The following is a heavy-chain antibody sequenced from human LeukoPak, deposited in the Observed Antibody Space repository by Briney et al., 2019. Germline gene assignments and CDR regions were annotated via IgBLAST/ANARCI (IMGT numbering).Heavy chain of an antibody. D-gene: IGHD5-12*01. CDR2: INHSGST. Sequence: PSETLSLTCGVSGGSISSSYWWSWVRQPPGKGLEWIGEINHSGSTNYNPSLKSRATISVDTSKNQFSLKLSSVTAADTAVYYCARGDSGYDWGWRGFDPWGQGTLVTVSS. J-gene: IGHJ5*02. V-gene: IGHV4-4*02. CDR1: GGSISSSYW. CDR3: ARGDSGYDWGWRGFDP.